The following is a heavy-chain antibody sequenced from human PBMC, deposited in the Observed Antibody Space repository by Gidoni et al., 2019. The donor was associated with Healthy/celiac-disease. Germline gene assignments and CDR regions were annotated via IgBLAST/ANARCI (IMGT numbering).Heavy chain of an antibody. CDR3: ARDRRPARTGIAVAVGWFDP. Sequence: QVQLVQSGAEVKKPGASVKVSCKASGYTFTSYAMHWVRQAPGQRLEWMGWINAGNGNTKYSQKFQGRVTITRDTSASTAYMELSSLRSEDTAVYYCARDRRPARTGIAVAVGWFDPWGQGTLVTVSS. D-gene: IGHD6-19*01. CDR1: GYTFTSYA. CDR2: INAGNGNT. J-gene: IGHJ5*02. V-gene: IGHV1-3*01.